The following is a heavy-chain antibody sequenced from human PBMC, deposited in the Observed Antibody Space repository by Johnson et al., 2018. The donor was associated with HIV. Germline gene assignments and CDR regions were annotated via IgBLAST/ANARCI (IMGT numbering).Heavy chain of an antibody. CDR1: GFTVSSNY. D-gene: IGHD3-3*01. V-gene: IGHV3-53*02. J-gene: IGHJ3*02. CDR2: IYSGGST. CDR3: AIDYPMRVTGFSPDAFDI. Sequence: VQLVETVGGLIQPGGSLRLSCAASGFTVSSNYMSWVRQAPGKGLEWVSVIYSGGSTYYADSVKGRFTISRDNAKNSLFLQMDSLTAEDTAVYYCAIDYPMRVTGFSPDAFDIWGQGTMVTVSS.